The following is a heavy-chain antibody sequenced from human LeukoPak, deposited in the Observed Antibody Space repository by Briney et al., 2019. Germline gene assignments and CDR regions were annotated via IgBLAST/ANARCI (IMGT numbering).Heavy chain of an antibody. CDR2: ISGRGGST. D-gene: IGHD3-3*01. V-gene: IGHV3-23*01. Sequence: PGESLRLSCAAYGFTLSSYAMSWVRQAPGKVLGWDSSISGRGGSTYYADSVEGRFTISRHHSKNTPCLQANSLRPEQPAIYYCPKQDRSPTGTIFGVVINDAFDISGQGTMVTVSS. CDR1: GFTLSSYA. CDR3: PKQDRSPTGTIFGVVINDAFDI. J-gene: IGHJ3*02.